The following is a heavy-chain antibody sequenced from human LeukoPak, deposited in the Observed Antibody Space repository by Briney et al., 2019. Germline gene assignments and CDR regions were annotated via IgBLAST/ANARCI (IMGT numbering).Heavy chain of an antibody. CDR1: GGTFSSYT. V-gene: IGHV1-69*02. CDR3: ASPRAFCSTTSCQTANGAFDI. Sequence: SVKVSCKASGGTFSSYTISWVRQAPGQGLEWMGRIIPILGIANYAQKFQGRVTITADKSTSTAYMELSSLRSEDTAVYYCASPRAFCSTTSCQTANGAFDIWGQGTMVTVSS. D-gene: IGHD2-2*01. CDR2: IIPILGIA. J-gene: IGHJ3*02.